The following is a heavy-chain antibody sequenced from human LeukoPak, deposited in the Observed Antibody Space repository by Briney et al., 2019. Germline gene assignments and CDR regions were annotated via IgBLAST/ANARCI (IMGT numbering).Heavy chain of an antibody. V-gene: IGHV3-33*01. CDR3: AREKRAGTGGSMATFDL. J-gene: IGHJ3*01. CDR1: GFSFSTYG. D-gene: IGHD7-27*01. CDR2: IWSDGNNK. Sequence: GGSLRLSCGASGFSFSTYGMHWVRQAPGKGLEWVAVIWSDGNNKYYAESVVGRFTISRDNSKNTLSLQMDSLRAEDTAVDYCAREKRAGTGGSMATFDLWGQGTLVTVSS.